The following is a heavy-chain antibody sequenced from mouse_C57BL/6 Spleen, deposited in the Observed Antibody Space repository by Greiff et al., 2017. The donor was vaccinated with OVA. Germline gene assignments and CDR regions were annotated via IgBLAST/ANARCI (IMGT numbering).Heavy chain of an antibody. CDR3: ARSGYGNPWYFDV. CDR1: GYTFTSYW. CDR2: IDPSDSET. J-gene: IGHJ1*03. Sequence: VKLQQSGAELVRPGSSVKLSCKASGYTFTSYWMHWVKQRPIQGLEWIGNIDPSDSETHYNQKFKDKATLTVDKSSSTAYMQLSSLTSEDSAVYYCARSGYGNPWYFDVWGTGTTVTVSS. D-gene: IGHD2-10*02. V-gene: IGHV1-52*01.